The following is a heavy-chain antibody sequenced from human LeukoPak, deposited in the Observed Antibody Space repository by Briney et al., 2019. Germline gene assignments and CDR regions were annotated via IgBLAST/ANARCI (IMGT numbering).Heavy chain of an antibody. D-gene: IGHD3-10*01. CDR3: AREGSTMVRGVIADY. Sequence: PGGSLRLSCAASGFTFSSYWMSWVRQAPGKGLEWVANIKQDGSEKYCVDSVKGRFTISRDNAKNSLYLQMNSLRAEDTAVYYCAREGSTMVRGVIADYWGQGTLVTVSS. V-gene: IGHV3-7*01. CDR1: GFTFSSYW. CDR2: IKQDGSEK. J-gene: IGHJ4*02.